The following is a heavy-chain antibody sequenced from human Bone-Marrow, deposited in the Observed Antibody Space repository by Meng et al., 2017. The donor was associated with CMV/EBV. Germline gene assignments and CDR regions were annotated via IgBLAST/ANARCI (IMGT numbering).Heavy chain of an antibody. V-gene: IGHV1-2*02. D-gene: IGHD1-7*01. CDR2: INPTSGGT. Sequence: ASVPVSCKASGYTFTGYYMHWVRQAPGQGLEWLGWINPTSGGTNFAQKFQGRVIMTRDTSISTAYMELSRLTFDDPAVYYCAREGNYAFDYWGQGTLVTVSS. J-gene: IGHJ4*02. CDR3: AREGNYAFDY. CDR1: GYTFTGYY.